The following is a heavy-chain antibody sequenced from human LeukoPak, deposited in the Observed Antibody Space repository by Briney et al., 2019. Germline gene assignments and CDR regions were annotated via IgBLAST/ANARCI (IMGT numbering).Heavy chain of an antibody. V-gene: IGHV1-18*01. D-gene: IGHD2-2*01. CDR2: SSAYNENT. J-gene: IGHJ4*02. CDR1: GYTLSRYG. Sequence: ASVNVSCKASGYTLSRYGISWVRQAPGQGLEWMGWSSAYNENTNSALKVQGRVTMTTDTSTSTAYMELRSLRSDDTAVYYCARDLCSVEPAAPCYYFDYWGQGTLVTVSS. CDR3: ARDLCSVEPAAPCYYFDY.